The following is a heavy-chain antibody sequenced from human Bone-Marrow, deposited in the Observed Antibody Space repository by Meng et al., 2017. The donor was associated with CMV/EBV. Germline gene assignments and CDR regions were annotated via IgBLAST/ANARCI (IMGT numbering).Heavy chain of an antibody. J-gene: IGHJ6*02. V-gene: IGHV3-30*04. CDR1: GFTFSSYS. CDR3: ARDRCSSTSCYRTVGYYYGMDV. CDR2: ISYDGSNK. D-gene: IGHD2-2*02. Sequence: GESLKISCAASGFTFSSYSMHWVRQAPGKGLEWVAVISYDGSNKYYADSVKGRFTISRDNSKNTLYLQMNSLGAEETAVYYCARDRCSSTSCYRTVGYYYGMDVWGQGTTVTVSS.